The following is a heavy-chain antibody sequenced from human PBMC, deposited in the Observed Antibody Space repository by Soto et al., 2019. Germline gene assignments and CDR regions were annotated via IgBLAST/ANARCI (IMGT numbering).Heavy chain of an antibody. V-gene: IGHV3-43D*04. J-gene: IGHJ6*02. D-gene: IGHD6-13*01. CDR1: GFTFDDYA. CDR2: ISWDGGST. CDR3: AKDIRTAAGRHYGMDA. Sequence: PGGSLRLSCAASGFTFDDYAMHWVRQAPGKGLEWVSLISWDGGSTYYADSVKGRFTISRDNSKNSLYLQMNSLRAEDTALYYCAKDIRTAAGRHYGMDAWGQGTTVTVSS.